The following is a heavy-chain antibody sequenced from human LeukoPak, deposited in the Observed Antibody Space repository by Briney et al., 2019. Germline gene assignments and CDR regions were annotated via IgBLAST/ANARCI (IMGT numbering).Heavy chain of an antibody. CDR2: ISRNSGSI. Sequence: PGGSLRLSCAAAGFTFDDYAMHWVRQAPGKGLEWVSGISRNSGSIGYADFVKGRFTISRDNSKNTLYLQMNSLRAEDTAVYNCAKDRRRDDVLTGSFSDWGQGTLVTVSS. V-gene: IGHV3-9*01. CDR1: GFTFDDYA. CDR3: AKDRRRDDVLTGSFSD. J-gene: IGHJ4*02. D-gene: IGHD3-9*01.